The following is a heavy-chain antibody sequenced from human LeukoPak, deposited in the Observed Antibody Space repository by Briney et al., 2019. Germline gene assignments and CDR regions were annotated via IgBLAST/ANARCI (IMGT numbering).Heavy chain of an antibody. CDR1: GFTFSSYA. V-gene: IGHV3-30-3*01. CDR2: ISYDGSNK. CDR3: ARLDYYDSSGYYREYFQH. Sequence: PGGSLRLSCAASGFTFSSYAMHWVRQAPGKGLEWVAVISYDGSNKYYADSVKGRFTISRDNSKNTLYLQMNSLRAEDTAVYYCARLDYYDSSGYYREYFQHWGQGTLVTVSS. D-gene: IGHD3-22*01. J-gene: IGHJ1*01.